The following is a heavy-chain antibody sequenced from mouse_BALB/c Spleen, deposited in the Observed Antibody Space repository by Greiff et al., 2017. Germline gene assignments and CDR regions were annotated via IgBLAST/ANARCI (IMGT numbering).Heavy chain of an antibody. CDR3: ARRGYYFDV. J-gene: IGHJ1*01. CDR1: GYTFTSYT. V-gene: IGHV1-4*02. CDR2: INPSSGYT. Sequence: QVQLQQSAAELARPGASAKMSCKASGYTFTSYTMHWVKQRPGQGLEWIGYINPSSGYTEYNQKFKDKTTLTADKSSSTAYMQLSSLTSEDSAVYYCARRGYYFDVWGAGTTVTVSS.